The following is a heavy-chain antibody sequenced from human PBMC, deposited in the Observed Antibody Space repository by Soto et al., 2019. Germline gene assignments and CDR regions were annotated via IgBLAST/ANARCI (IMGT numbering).Heavy chain of an antibody. Sequence: SETLSLTCAVSGGSTSSGGYSWSWIRQPPGKGLEWIGYIYHSGSTYYNPSLKSRVTISVDRSKNQFSLKLSSVTAADTAVYYCARYKSNYYYGMDVWGQGTTVTVSS. CDR3: ARYKSNYYYGMDV. CDR2: IYHSGST. J-gene: IGHJ6*02. D-gene: IGHD5-12*01. V-gene: IGHV4-30-2*02. CDR1: GGSTSSGGYS.